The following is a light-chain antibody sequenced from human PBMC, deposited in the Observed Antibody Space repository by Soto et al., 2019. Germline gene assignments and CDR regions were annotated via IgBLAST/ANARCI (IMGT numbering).Light chain of an antibody. CDR1: SSDVGGYNY. V-gene: IGLV2-14*01. CDR2: DVS. Sequence: QSALTQPASVSGSPGQSITISCTGNSSDVGGYNYVSWYQQHPGKAPTLMIYDVSNRPSGVSNRFSGSKSGNTASLTISGLQAEDEADYYCSSYTSSSTSVVFGGGTKLTVL. J-gene: IGLJ2*01. CDR3: SSYTSSSTSVV.